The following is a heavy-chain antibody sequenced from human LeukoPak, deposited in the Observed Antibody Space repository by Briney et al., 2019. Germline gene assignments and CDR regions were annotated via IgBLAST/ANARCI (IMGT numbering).Heavy chain of an antibody. D-gene: IGHD4-17*01. CDR1: GYTFTGYY. CDR3: ALKDYGDYEGLDY. J-gene: IGHJ4*02. CDR2: INPNSGGT. Sequence: ASVKVSCKASGYTFTGYYMHWVRQAPGQGLEWMGWINPNSGGTNYAQKFQGRVTMTRDTSISTAYIELSRLRSDDTAVYYCALKDYGDYEGLDYWGQGTLVTVSS. V-gene: IGHV1-2*02.